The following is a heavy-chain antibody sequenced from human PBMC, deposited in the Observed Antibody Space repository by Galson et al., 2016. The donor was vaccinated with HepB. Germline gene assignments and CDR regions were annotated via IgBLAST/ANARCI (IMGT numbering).Heavy chain of an antibody. Sequence: CAISGDSVSSSRAAWNWIRQSPSRGLEGLGRTYYRLKWNNDYAVSVKSRIIINPDTSKNQFSLQLKSVTPEDTAVYYCARAVEYYTFWSRLYGMDVWGQGTTVIVSS. V-gene: IGHV6-1*01. CDR1: GDSVSSSRAA. J-gene: IGHJ6*02. D-gene: IGHD3-3*01. CDR2: TYYRLKWNN. CDR3: ARAVEYYTFWSRLYGMDV.